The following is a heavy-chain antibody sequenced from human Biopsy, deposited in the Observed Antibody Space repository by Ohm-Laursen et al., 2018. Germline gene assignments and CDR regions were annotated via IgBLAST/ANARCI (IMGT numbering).Heavy chain of an antibody. Sequence: SQTLSLTCGVYGGSFSGYYCSWIRQPPGKGLEWIGEINDSGRTNYNPSLRSRVTFSVDTSKNQFSPKLSSVTAADTAVYYCARGTNYYGSGRNRHWFDPWGQGTQVTVSS. J-gene: IGHJ5*02. CDR1: GGSFSGYY. CDR3: ARGTNYYGSGRNRHWFDP. CDR2: INDSGRT. D-gene: IGHD3-10*01. V-gene: IGHV4-34*01.